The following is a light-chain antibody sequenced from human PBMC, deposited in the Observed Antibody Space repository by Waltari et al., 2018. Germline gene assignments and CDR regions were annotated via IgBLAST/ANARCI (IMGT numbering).Light chain of an antibody. CDR2: AAS. J-gene: IGKJ4*01. V-gene: IGKV1-39*01. Sequence: DIHMTQSPSSLSASVGDRVTITCRASQFINRYLNWYQQKPGRAPKLVIYAASTLQVGVPSRFHGSGFGTEFTLTINNLQPDDFATYYCQQSFSSPLTFGGVANIEVK. CDR3: QQSFSSPLT. CDR1: QFINRY.